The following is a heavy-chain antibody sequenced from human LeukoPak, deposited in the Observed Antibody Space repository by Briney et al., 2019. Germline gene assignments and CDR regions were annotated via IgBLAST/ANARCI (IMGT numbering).Heavy chain of an antibody. CDR2: ISGSGDST. J-gene: IGHJ6*02. CDR3: VRRAAVRGMDF. D-gene: IGHD1-14*01. Sequence: LPGGSLRLSCTASGLIFDTHTLTWVRQAPGKGLEWVASISGSGDSTNYGDSVKGRFTISRDNFKRTVHLEMSNLRADDTAMYYCVRRAAVRGMDFWGLGTTVIVSS. V-gene: IGHV3-23*01. CDR1: GLIFDTHT.